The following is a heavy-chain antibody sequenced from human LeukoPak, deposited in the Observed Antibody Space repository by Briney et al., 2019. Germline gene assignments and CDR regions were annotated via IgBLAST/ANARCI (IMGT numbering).Heavy chain of an antibody. CDR1: GGSFSGYY. J-gene: IGHJ5*02. Sequence: ASETLSLTCAVYGGSFSGYYWSWIRQPPGKGLEWVANIKQDGSEKYYVDSVKGRFTISRDNAKSSLYLQMNRLRAEDTAVYYCARGKGFDPWGQGTLVTVSS. V-gene: IGHV3-7*04. CDR3: ARGKGFDP. CDR2: IKQDGSEK.